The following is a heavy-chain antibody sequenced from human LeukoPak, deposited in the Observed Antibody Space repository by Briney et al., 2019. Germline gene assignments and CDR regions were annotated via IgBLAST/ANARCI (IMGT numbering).Heavy chain of an antibody. CDR3: ARARYYYDSSGYYYYFYY. V-gene: IGHV1-8*03. CDR1: GYTFTSYD. Sequence: GASVKVSCKASGYTFTSYDINWVRQAAGQGLEWMGWMNPNSGNTGYAQKFQGRVTITRNTSISTAYMELSSLRSEDTAVYYCARARYYYDSSGYYYYFYYWGQGTLVPVSS. D-gene: IGHD3-22*01. CDR2: MNPNSGNT. J-gene: IGHJ4*02.